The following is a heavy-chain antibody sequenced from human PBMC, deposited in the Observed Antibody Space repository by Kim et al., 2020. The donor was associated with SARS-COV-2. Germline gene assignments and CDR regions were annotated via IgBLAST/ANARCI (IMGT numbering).Heavy chain of an antibody. Sequence: GGSLRLSCAASGFTFSSYAMHWVRQAPGKGLEWVAVISYDGSNKYYADSVKGRFTISRDNSKNTLYLQMNSLRAEDTAVYYCARDDEGFHVYGSGSYYSPLFDYWGQGTLVTVSS. J-gene: IGHJ4*02. CDR1: GFTFSSYA. CDR3: ARDDEGFHVYGSGSYYSPLFDY. D-gene: IGHD3-10*01. V-gene: IGHV3-30*04. CDR2: ISYDGSNK.